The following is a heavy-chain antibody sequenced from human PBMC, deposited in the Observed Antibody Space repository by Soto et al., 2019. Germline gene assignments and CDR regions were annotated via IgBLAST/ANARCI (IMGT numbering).Heavy chain of an antibody. Sequence: ASVKVSCKASGYTFTSYGISWVRQAPGQGLEWMGWISAYNGNTNYAQKLQGRVTMTTDTSTSTAYMELRSLRSDDTAVYYCASSCMSGWELLCDAFDIWGQGTMVTVSS. D-gene: IGHD1-26*01. CDR3: ASSCMSGWELLCDAFDI. J-gene: IGHJ3*02. CDR1: GYTFTSYG. CDR2: ISAYNGNT. V-gene: IGHV1-18*01.